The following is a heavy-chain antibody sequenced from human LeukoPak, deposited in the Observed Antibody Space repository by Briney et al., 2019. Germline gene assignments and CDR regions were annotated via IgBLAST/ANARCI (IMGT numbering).Heavy chain of an antibody. CDR3: ARDGRYQLPPK. V-gene: IGHV4-59*01. CDR2: IYYSGST. D-gene: IGHD2-2*01. CDR1: GGSISTYY. J-gene: IGHJ4*02. Sequence: PSETLSLTCTVSGGSISTYYWSWIRQPPGKGLEWIGYIYYSGSTNYNSSLKSRVTISVDTSKNQFSLNLSSVTAADTAVYYCARDGRYQLPPKWGQGTLVTVSS.